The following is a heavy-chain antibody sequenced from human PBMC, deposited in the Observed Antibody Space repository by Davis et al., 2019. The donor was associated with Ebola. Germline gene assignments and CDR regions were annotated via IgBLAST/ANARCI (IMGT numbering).Heavy chain of an antibody. CDR2: INHSGST. CDR1: GGSFSGYY. Sequence: SETLSLTCAVYGGSFSGYYWSWIRQPPGKGLEWIGEINHSGSTNYNPSLKSRVTISVDTSKNQFSLKLSSVTAADMAVYYCAAAVNYYYGMDVWGQGTAVTVSS. J-gene: IGHJ6*02. CDR3: AAAVNYYYGMDV. V-gene: IGHV4-34*01. D-gene: IGHD2-15*01.